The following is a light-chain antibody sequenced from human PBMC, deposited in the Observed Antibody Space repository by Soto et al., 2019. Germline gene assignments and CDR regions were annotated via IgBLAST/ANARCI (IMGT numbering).Light chain of an antibody. Sequence: QSALTQPASVSGSPGRSIAISCTGTSSDVGADNFVSWYQQHPGKAPKLMIYDVNNRPSGVSDRFSGSKSGNTASLTISGLRAEDEADYHCPSYTTSSTSSVFGPGTRSPS. CDR1: SSDVGADNF. J-gene: IGLJ1*01. CDR2: DVN. V-gene: IGLV2-14*01. CDR3: PSYTTSSTSSV.